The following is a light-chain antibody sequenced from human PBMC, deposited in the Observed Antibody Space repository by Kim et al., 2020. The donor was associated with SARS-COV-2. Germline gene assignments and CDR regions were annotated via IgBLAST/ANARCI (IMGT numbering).Light chain of an antibody. CDR1: SLRNYY. V-gene: IGLV3-19*01. CDR3: NSRDSSGNHLV. CDR2: GRN. Sequence: ALGQTGRITGQGDSLRNYYASWYQQKPRQAPVVVIYGRNDRPSGIPDRFSGSNSGNTASLTITGAQAEDEANYYCNSRDSSGNHLVFGGGTQLTVL. J-gene: IGLJ3*02.